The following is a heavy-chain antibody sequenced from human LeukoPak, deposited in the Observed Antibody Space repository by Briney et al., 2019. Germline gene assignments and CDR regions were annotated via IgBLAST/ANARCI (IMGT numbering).Heavy chain of an antibody. CDR3: ARENEEQWTYYFDY. CDR1: GFTFDDYG. V-gene: IGHV3-20*04. CDR2: INWNGGST. Sequence: PGGSLRLSCAASGFTFDDYGMSWVRQAPGKGLEWVSGINWNGGSTGYADSVKGRFTISRDNAKNTLYLQMNSLRAEDTAVYYCARENEEQWTYYFDYWGQGTLVTVSS. D-gene: IGHD6-19*01. J-gene: IGHJ4*02.